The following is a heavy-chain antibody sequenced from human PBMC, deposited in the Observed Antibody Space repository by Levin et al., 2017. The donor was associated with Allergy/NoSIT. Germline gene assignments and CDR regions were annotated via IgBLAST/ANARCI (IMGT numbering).Heavy chain of an antibody. CDR1: GFTFSSYA. CDR3: AKLKRDGYNYWMTLYYFDY. V-gene: IGHV3-23*01. Sequence: GGSLRLSCAASGFTFSSYAMSWVRQAPGKGLEWVSAISGSGGSTYYADSVKGRFTISRDNSKNTLYLQMNSLRAEDTAVYYCAKLKRDGYNYWMTLYYFDYWGQGTLVTVSS. J-gene: IGHJ4*02. CDR2: ISGSGGST. D-gene: IGHD5-24*01.